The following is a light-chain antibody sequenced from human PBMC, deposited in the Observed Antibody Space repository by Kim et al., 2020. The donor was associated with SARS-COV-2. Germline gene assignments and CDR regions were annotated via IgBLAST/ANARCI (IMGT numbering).Light chain of an antibody. CDR2: QHT. Sequence: VSPGQTASITSSGSKLGDKYAYWYQKKPGQSPILVIYQHTKRPSGISQRFSGSSFGNTATLTISRAQTMDEADYYCQAWDSSTAVFGGGTQLTVL. J-gene: IGLJ3*02. CDR3: QAWDSSTAV. V-gene: IGLV3-1*01. CDR1: KLGDKY.